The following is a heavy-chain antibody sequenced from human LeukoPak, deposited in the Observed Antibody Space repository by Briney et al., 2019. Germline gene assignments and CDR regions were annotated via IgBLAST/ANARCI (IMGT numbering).Heavy chain of an antibody. V-gene: IGHV3-23*01. D-gene: IGHD3-22*01. J-gene: IGHJ4*02. Sequence: GGSLRLSCAASGFTFSSYAMSWVHQAPGKGLEWVSAISGSGGSTYYADSVKGRFTISRGNSKNTLYLQMNSLRAEDTAVYYCASHHYYDSSGLDDYFDYWGQGTLVTVSS. CDR2: ISGSGGST. CDR1: GFTFSSYA. CDR3: ASHHYYDSSGLDDYFDY.